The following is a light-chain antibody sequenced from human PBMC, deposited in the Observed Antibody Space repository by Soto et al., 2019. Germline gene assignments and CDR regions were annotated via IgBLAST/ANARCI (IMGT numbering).Light chain of an antibody. Sequence: DIVMTQSPLSLPVTPAEPASISCRSSQSLLHSNGYNYLDWYLQKPGQSPQLLIYLGSNRASGVPDRFSGSGSGTDFTLKISRVEAEDVGVYYCMQALQTPWTFGQGTKV. CDR3: MQALQTPWT. J-gene: IGKJ1*01. CDR1: QSLLHSNGYNY. CDR2: LGS. V-gene: IGKV2-28*01.